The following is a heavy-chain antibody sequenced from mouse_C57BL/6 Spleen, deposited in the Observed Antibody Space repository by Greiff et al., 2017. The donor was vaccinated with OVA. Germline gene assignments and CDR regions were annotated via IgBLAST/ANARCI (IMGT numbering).Heavy chain of an antibody. J-gene: IGHJ4*01. CDR2: IYWDDDK. Sequence: QVTLKESGPGILQSSQTLSLTCSFSGFSLSTSGMGVSWIRQPSGKGLEWLAHIYWDDDKRYNPSLKSRLTISKDTSRNQVFLKITSVDTADTATYYCARRLDSNYVHAMDYWGQGTSVTVSS. V-gene: IGHV8-12*01. CDR1: GFSLSTSGMG. CDR3: ARRLDSNYVHAMDY. D-gene: IGHD2-5*01.